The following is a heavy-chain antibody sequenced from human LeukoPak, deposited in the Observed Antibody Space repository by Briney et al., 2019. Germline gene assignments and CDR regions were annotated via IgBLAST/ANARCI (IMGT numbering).Heavy chain of an antibody. V-gene: IGHV4-4*07. CDR3: ARGQTCFRALEWYKYYYYMDV. J-gene: IGHJ6*03. CDR2: IYTSGST. D-gene: IGHD3-3*01. CDR1: GGSISSYY. Sequence: SETLSLTCTVSGGSISSYYWSWIRQPAGKGLERIGRIYTSGSTNYNPSLKSRVTMSVDTSNNQFSLKLSTVTAADTAVYYCARGQTCFRALEWYKYYYYMDVWGKGTTVTVSS.